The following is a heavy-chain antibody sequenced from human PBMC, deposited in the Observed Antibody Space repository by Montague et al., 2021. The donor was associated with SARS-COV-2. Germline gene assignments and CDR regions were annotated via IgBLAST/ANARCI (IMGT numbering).Heavy chain of an antibody. V-gene: IGHV4-59*13. CDR2: MYYSGST. CDR3: ARDFDY. Sequence: SETLSPTRTVSGGSISSYYWSWIRQPPGKGLEWIGYMYYSGSTNYNPSLKGRVTLSVDTSKNQFSLKLSSVTAADTAVYYCARDFDYWGQGTLVTVSS. J-gene: IGHJ4*02. CDR1: GGSISSYY.